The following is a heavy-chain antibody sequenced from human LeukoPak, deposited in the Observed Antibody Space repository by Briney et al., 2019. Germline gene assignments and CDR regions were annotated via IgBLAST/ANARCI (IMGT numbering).Heavy chain of an antibody. CDR1: GFTFSSYV. D-gene: IGHD1-14*01. CDR3: ARGPNFCRTPIFFAI. Sequence: GRSLRLSCAGSGFTFSSYVLYWVRQAPGKGLEWVALVSSDGSKIYYADSAKGRITISRDNSKNTVYLQVNSLRAEDTATYYCARGPNFCRTPIFFAIWGQGTMVTVSS. V-gene: IGHV3-30-3*01. CDR2: VSSDGSKI. J-gene: IGHJ3*02.